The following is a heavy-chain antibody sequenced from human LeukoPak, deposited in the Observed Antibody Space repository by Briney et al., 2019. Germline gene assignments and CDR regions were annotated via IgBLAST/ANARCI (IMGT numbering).Heavy chain of an antibody. V-gene: IGHV4-59*01. J-gene: IGHJ6*02. Sequence: SETLSLTCTVSGGSITRYYWTWIRQPPGKGLEWIGYIFSNGSTNYNPSLKSRVAISLDTSKRQFSLRLTSVTAADTAVYYCARDGCSSTSCYSDYYYAIDVWGHGTTVTVSS. CDR1: GGSITRYY. CDR3: ARDGCSSTSCYSDYYYAIDV. CDR2: IFSNGST. D-gene: IGHD2-2*01.